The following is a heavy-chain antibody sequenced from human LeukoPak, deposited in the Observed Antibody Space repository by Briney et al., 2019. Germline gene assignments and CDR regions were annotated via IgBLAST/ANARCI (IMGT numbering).Heavy chain of an antibody. V-gene: IGHV1-18*01. CDR2: ISAYNGNT. D-gene: IGHD3-9*01. J-gene: IGHJ4*02. CDR3: ARDVGEITIYPFDY. CDR1: GYTFTSYG. Sequence: EASMKVSCKASGYTFTSYGISWVRQAPGQGLEWMGWISAYNGNTNYAQKLQGRVTMTTDTSTSTAYMELRSLRSDDTAVYYCARDVGEITIYPFDYWGQGTLVTVSS.